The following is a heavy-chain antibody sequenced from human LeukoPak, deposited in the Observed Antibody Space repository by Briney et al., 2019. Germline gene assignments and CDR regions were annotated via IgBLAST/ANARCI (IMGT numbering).Heavy chain of an antibody. J-gene: IGHJ4*02. Sequence: GGSLRLSCAVSGFTFSDHAMNWVRQAPGKGLEWVSGVGGGGTNTDYADSVRGRFTISRDNAKNSLFLQMNSLSAEDTAVYYCVRLRRNSASGGFYYYYDYWGQGILVTVSS. CDR3: VRLRRNSASGGFYYYYDY. CDR1: GFTFSDHA. V-gene: IGHV3-21*01. D-gene: IGHD3-22*01. CDR2: VGGGGTNT.